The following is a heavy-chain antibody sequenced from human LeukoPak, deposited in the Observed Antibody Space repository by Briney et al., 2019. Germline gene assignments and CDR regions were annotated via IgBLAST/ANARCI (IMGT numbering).Heavy chain of an antibody. D-gene: IGHD1-26*01. V-gene: IGHV3-30*02. J-gene: IGHJ4*02. CDR1: GFTFSSYG. CDR3: AKAPIRVGGSYFDY. Sequence: GSLRLSCAASGFTFSSYGMHWVRQAPGKGLEWVAFIRYDGSNKYYADSVKGRFTISRDNSKNTLYLQMNSLRAEDTAVYYCAKAPIRVGGSYFDYWGQGTLVTVSS. CDR2: IRYDGSNK.